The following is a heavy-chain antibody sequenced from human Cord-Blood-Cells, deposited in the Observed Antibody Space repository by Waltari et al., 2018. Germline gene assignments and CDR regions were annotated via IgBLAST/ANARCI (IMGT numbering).Heavy chain of an antibody. CDR3: ARGASSGGLEWLLFAEAGSNWFDP. Sequence: QVQLQQWGAGLLKPSETLSLTCAVHGGSFSGYYWSWIRQPPGKGLEWIGEINHSGSTNYNPSLKSRVTISVDTSKNQFSLKLSSVTAADTAVYYCARGASSGGLEWLLFAEAGSNWFDPWGQGTLVTVSS. CDR2: INHSGST. CDR1: GGSFSGYY. J-gene: IGHJ5*02. D-gene: IGHD3-3*01. V-gene: IGHV4-34*01.